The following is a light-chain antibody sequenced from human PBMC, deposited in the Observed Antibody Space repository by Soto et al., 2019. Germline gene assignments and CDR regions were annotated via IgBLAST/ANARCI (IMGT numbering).Light chain of an antibody. CDR3: TSYSSNNPPYV. Sequence: QSVLTQPASVSGSPGQSITISCTGSSSDVGGYNYVSWFLQHPGKAPKLIIYEVNNRPSGVSNRFSGSKSGNTASLTISGLQTEDEADFYCTSYSSNNPPYVFGTGTKLTVL. CDR1: SSDVGGYNY. J-gene: IGLJ1*01. V-gene: IGLV2-14*01. CDR2: EVN.